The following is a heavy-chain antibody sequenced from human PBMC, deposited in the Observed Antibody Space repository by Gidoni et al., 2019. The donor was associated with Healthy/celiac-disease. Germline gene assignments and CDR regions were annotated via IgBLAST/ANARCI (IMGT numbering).Heavy chain of an antibody. V-gene: IGHV4-59*01. CDR3: ARVGREDDILKFDP. Sequence: QVPLQESGPGLVKPSGTLSLTCTVSGGSISSYYWSWIRQPPGKGLEWIGYIYYSGSTNYNPSLKSRVTISVDTSKNQFSLKLSSVTAADTAVYYCARVGREDDILKFDPWGQGTLVTVSS. CDR1: GGSISSYY. D-gene: IGHD3-9*01. CDR2: IYYSGST. J-gene: IGHJ5*02.